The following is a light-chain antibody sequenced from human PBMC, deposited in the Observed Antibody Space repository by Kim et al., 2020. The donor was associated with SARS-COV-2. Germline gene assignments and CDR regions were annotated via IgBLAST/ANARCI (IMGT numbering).Light chain of an antibody. Sequence: DIQMTQSPSSLSASVGDRVNITCRASQDIRNFLAWYQQKPGKVPKLLISAASTLQSGVPSRFSGSRSYTDFTLTVSSLQPEDVATYYCQHYDTAPFTFGQGTKLEIK. CDR2: AAS. CDR1: QDIRNF. V-gene: IGKV1-27*01. J-gene: IGKJ2*01. CDR3: QHYDTAPFT.